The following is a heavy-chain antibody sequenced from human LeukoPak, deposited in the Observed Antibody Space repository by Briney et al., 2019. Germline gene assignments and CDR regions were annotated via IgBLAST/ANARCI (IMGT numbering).Heavy chain of an antibody. Sequence: GGSLRLSCEGSAFIFSGHWMNWVRQTPGKGLEWVASIKEDGSERQYVDSVKGRFTISRDNAENSLYLQMNSLRVEDTAFYYCARDLAYSRLDYWGQGMLVTVSS. V-gene: IGHV3-7*01. D-gene: IGHD5-18*01. CDR1: AFIFSGHW. J-gene: IGHJ4*02. CDR2: IKEDGSER. CDR3: ARDLAYSRLDY.